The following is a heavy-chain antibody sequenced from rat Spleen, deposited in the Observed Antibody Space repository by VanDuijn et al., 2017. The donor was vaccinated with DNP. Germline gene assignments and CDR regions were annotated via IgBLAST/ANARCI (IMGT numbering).Heavy chain of an antibody. CDR3: IRWNSGHFDY. J-gene: IGHJ2*01. Sequence: EVRLVESGGGLVQPGRSLKISCAVSGFTFSDYYMAWVRQAPTKGLEWVAYIGSDGYAPYYGDSVKGRFTISRDNAKSTLYLQMNSLRSEDMATYYCIRWNSGHFDYWGQGVMVTVSS. CDR1: GFTFSDYY. CDR2: IGSDGYAP. V-gene: IGHV5-22*01. D-gene: IGHD4-3*01.